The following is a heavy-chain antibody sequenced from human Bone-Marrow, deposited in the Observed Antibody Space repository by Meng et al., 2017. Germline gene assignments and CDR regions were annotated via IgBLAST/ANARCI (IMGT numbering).Heavy chain of an antibody. CDR2: IYSGGST. CDR1: GFTVSSNY. V-gene: IGHV3-66*02. D-gene: IGHD6-13*01. Sequence: GGSLRLSCAASGFTVSSNYMSWVRQAPGKGLEWVSVIYSGGSTYYADSVKGRFTISRDNSKNTLYLQMNSLRAEDTAVYYCARPQQLVLDVYYGMDVWGQGTTVTVSS. CDR3: ARPQQLVLDVYYGMDV. J-gene: IGHJ6*02.